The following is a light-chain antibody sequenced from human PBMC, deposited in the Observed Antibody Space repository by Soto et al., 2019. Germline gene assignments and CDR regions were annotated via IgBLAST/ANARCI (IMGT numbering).Light chain of an antibody. CDR1: QSIGNY. CDR3: QQYNSCPRT. V-gene: IGKV3D-15*01. Sequence: EIQMTQSPSPLSASAGESVTLTCRASQSIGNYLAWYQQKPGQAPRLLIYAASRRATGIPARFSGSGSGTDFTLTISSLQPEDFAVYYCQQYNSCPRTFGQGTKVDIK. J-gene: IGKJ1*01. CDR2: AAS.